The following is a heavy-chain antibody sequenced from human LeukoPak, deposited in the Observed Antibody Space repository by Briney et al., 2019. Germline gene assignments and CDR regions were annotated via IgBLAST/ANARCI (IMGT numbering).Heavy chain of an antibody. CDR2: INPNSGGT. CDR1: GYTFTGHY. CDR3: ARDGGEADYYYYYYMDV. J-gene: IGHJ6*03. D-gene: IGHD2-21*01. Sequence: ASVKVSCKASGYTFTGHYMHWVRQAPGQGLEWMGWINPNSGGTNYVQKFQGRVTMTRDTSISTAYMELSRLRSDDTAVYYCARDGGEADYYYYYYMDVWGKGTTVTVSS. V-gene: IGHV1-2*02.